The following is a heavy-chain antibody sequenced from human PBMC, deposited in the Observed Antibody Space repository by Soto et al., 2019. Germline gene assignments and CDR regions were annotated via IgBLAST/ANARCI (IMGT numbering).Heavy chain of an antibody. CDR2: IYHSGST. V-gene: IGHV4-4*02. CDR3: ARDPLRDYGDLRDYP. Sequence: SETLSLTCAVSGGSISSSNWWSWGRQPPGKGLEWIGEIYHSGSTNYNPSLKSRVTISVDKSKNQFSLKLSSVTAADTAVYYCARDPLRDYGDLRDYPWGQGTLVTVSS. J-gene: IGHJ5*02. CDR1: GGSISSSNW. D-gene: IGHD4-17*01.